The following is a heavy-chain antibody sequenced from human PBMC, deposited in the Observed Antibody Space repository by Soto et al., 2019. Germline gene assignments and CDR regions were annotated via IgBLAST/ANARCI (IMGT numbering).Heavy chain of an antibody. CDR3: AKGASTTVFAFNDY. V-gene: IGHV3-9*01. CDR2: ISWNSGNL. Sequence: ESGGGLVQPGRSLRLSCAASGFTFDDYAMHWVRQGPGKGLEWVSSISWNSGNLGYADSVKGRFTISRDNAQNSLYLQMNRLRGEDTALYYCAKGASTTVFAFNDYWGQGTLVTVSS. CDR1: GFTFDDYA. J-gene: IGHJ4*02. D-gene: IGHD4-17*01.